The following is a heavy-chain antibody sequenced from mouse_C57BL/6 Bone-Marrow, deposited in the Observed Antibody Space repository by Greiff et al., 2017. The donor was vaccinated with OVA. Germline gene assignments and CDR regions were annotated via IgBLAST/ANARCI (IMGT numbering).Heavy chain of an antibody. V-gene: IGHV5-17*01. D-gene: IGHD1-1*01. CDR3: AYYGSSYGYAMDY. J-gene: IGHJ4*01. CDR2: ISSGSSTI. CDR1: GFTFSDYG. Sequence: EVQLVESGGGLVKPGGSLKLSCAASGFTFSDYGMHWVRQAPEQGLEWVAYISSGSSTIYYADTVKGRFTISRDNAKNTLFLQMTSLRSEDTAMYYCAYYGSSYGYAMDYWGQGTSVTVSS.